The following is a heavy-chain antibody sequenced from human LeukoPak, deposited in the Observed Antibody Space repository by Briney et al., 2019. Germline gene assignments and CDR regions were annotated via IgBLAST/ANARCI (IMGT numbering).Heavy chain of an antibody. Sequence: PGGSLRLSCAASGFTFSSYVMSWVRQAPGRGLEWVSGLNWNGGSTGYADSVKGRFTISRDNAKNSLYLQMNSLRAEDTALYYCARDERLSSGWYYFDYWGQGTLVTVSS. CDR3: ARDERLSSGWYYFDY. V-gene: IGHV3-20*04. CDR2: LNWNGGST. CDR1: GFTFSSYV. J-gene: IGHJ4*02. D-gene: IGHD6-19*01.